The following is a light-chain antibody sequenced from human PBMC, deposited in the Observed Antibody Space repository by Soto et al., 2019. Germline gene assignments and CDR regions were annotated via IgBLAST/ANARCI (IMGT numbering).Light chain of an antibody. CDR3: QQRGHWPRK. Sequence: EIVMTQSPATLSVSPGERATLSCRASQSISNSLAWYQQKPGQAPRLIINDAFNRATGIPARFSGGGSGTDFTLTISSLEPEDFAFYYCQQRGHWPRKFGQGTKVDIK. V-gene: IGKV3-11*01. CDR1: QSISNS. J-gene: IGKJ1*01. CDR2: DAF.